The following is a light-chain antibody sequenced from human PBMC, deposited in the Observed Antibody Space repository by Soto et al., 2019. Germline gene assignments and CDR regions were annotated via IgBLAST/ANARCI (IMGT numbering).Light chain of an antibody. V-gene: IGLV1-51*02. CDR1: SSNIGNNY. Sequence: QSVLTQSPSVSAAPGQKVTISCSGSSSNIGNNYVSWYQQLPGTAPKLLIYENNKRPSGIPDRFSGSKSGTSATLGITGLQTGDDADYYCGTWDSSLSAGVFGSGTKFTGL. CDR2: ENN. CDR3: GTWDSSLSAGV. J-gene: IGLJ1*01.